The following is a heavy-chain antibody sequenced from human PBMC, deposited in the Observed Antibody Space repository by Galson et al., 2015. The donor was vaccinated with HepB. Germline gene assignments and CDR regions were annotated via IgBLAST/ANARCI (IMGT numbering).Heavy chain of an antibody. V-gene: IGHV3-23*01. CDR1: GFTFDDYA. Sequence: SLRLSCAASGFTFDDYAMHWVRQAPGKGLEWVSAISGSGGSTYYADSVKGRFTISRDNSENTLSLQMNTLRADDTAVYYCAKGFRVPDSTSNYVDFQHWGQGTLVTVSS. D-gene: IGHD6-13*01. J-gene: IGHJ1*01. CDR3: AKGFRVPDSTSNYVDFQH. CDR2: ISGSGGST.